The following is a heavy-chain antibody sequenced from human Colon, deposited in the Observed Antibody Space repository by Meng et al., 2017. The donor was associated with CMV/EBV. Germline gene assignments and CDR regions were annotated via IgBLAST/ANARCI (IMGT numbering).Heavy chain of an antibody. Sequence: SGFSFINAWMNWVRQAPGKWLEWLGRIKNKAEGETTDYAAFVKGRFTVSRDESRNTLFLQMNSLKSEDTAVYFCTAENPVGVSTGFDFWGQGALVTVSS. J-gene: IGHJ4*02. CDR2: IKNKAEGETT. CDR1: GFSFINAW. V-gene: IGHV3-15*07. CDR3: TAENPVGVSTGFDF. D-gene: IGHD4-23*01.